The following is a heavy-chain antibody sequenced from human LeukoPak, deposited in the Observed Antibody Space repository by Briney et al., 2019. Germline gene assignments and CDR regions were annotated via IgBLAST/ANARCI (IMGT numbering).Heavy chain of an antibody. CDR2: INTNTGNP. V-gene: IGHV7-4-1*02. J-gene: IGHJ6*02. CDR1: GYTFTSYA. D-gene: IGHD3-16*01. Sequence: ASVKVSCKASGYTFTSYATNWVRQAPGQGLEWMGWINTNTGNPTYAQGFTGRFVFSLDTSVSTAYLQISSLKAEDTAVYYCARVRSWGYYYYGMDVWGQGTTVTVSS. CDR3: ARVRSWGYYYYGMDV.